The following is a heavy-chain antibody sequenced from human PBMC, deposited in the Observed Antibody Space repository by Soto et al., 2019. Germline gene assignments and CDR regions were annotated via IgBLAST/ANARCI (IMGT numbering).Heavy chain of an antibody. Sequence: EVQLVESGGGLVQPGGSLRLSCAVSGLTFSDYWMSWVRQAPGKGLEWVANIRQDESEKNYADSVKGRFTISRDNAKSSVYLQMNSLRAEDTAVYYCTHDKFSGSYYVRGLTYYFEYWGQGTLVTVSS. CDR3: THDKFSGSYYVRGLTYYFEY. J-gene: IGHJ4*02. CDR1: GLTFSDYW. D-gene: IGHD1-26*01. CDR2: IRQDESEK. V-gene: IGHV3-7*03.